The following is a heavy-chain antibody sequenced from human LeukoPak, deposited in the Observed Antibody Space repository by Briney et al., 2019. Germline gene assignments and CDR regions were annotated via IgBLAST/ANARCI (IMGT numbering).Heavy chain of an antibody. CDR3: ATVNWNVPIGAFDI. V-gene: IGHV4-59*01. CDR2: IYYSGST. Sequence: SETLSLTCTVSGGSISSYYWSWIRQPPGKGLEWIGYIYYSGSTNYNPSLKSRVTISVDTSKNQFSLKLSSVTAADTAVYYCATVNWNVPIGAFDIWGQGTMVTVSS. J-gene: IGHJ3*02. D-gene: IGHD1-1*01. CDR1: GGSISSYY.